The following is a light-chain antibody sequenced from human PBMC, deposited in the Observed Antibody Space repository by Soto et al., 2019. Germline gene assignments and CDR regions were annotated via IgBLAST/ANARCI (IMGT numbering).Light chain of an antibody. J-gene: IGKJ1*01. CDR3: QQYGSSRT. CDR2: GAS. CDR1: QSVSSSY. V-gene: IGKV3-20*01. Sequence: EIVLTQSPGNLSLSPGERATLSCRASQSVSSSYLAWYQQKPGQAPRLLIYGASSRATGIPDRFSGSGSGTDFTLTISRLEPEDVAVYYCQQYGSSRTFGQGTKVEIK.